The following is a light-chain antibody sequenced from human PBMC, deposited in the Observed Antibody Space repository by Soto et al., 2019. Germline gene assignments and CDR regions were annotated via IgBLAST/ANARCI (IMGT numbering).Light chain of an antibody. J-gene: IGKJ5*01. V-gene: IGKV1-39*01. CDR1: QPISKN. CDR2: ASS. Sequence: DIQMTQSPSSLSASVGDRVTITCRASQPISKNLNWYQQRPGKPPNLLIYASSSLQRGVPPRFSSGGSGTEFTLTITSLQPEDFATYYCQQTDSTPITFGQGTRLEIK. CDR3: QQTDSTPIT.